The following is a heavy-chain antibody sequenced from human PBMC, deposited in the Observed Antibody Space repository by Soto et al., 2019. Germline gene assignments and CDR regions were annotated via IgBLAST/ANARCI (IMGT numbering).Heavy chain of an antibody. D-gene: IGHD2-2*01. J-gene: IGHJ4*02. V-gene: IGHV1-69*13. CDR1: GGTFSSYA. CDR2: IIPIFGTA. Sequence: GASVKVSCKASGGTFSSYAISWVRQAPGQGLEWMGGIIPIFGTANYAQKFQGRVTITADESTSTAYMELSSLRSEDTAVYYCATSDIGVVPAARSHYYFDYWGQGTLVTVSS. CDR3: ATSDIGVVPAARSHYYFDY.